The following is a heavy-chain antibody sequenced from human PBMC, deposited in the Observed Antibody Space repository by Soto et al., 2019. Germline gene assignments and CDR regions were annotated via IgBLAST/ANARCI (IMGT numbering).Heavy chain of an antibody. CDR1: GYSFSSHW. Sequence: GESLKISCKGSGYSFSSHWIGWVRQMAGKGLEWMGIIYPGDSNIRYSPSFECQIDMSADRSINTVYLRLSSLKASDTATYYCARHLDEYSSASGFDYWGQGTLVTVSS. CDR2: IYPGDSNI. CDR3: ARHLDEYSSASGFDY. D-gene: IGHD6-6*01. V-gene: IGHV5-51*06. J-gene: IGHJ4*02.